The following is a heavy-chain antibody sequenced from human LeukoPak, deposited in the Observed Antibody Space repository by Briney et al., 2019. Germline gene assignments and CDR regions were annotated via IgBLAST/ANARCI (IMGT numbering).Heavy chain of an antibody. J-gene: IGHJ3*02. CDR3: ARGNYDSRGYSNAFDI. D-gene: IGHD3-22*01. CDR1: GGSISSYH. V-gene: IGHV4-59*01. CDR2: ISYSGST. Sequence: PSETLSLTCTVSGGSISSYHWSWIRQPPGKRLEWIGYISYSGSTNSSPSLKSRVTISVDTSKNQFSLKLSSVTAADTAVYYCARGNYDSRGYSNAFDIWGQGAMVTVSS.